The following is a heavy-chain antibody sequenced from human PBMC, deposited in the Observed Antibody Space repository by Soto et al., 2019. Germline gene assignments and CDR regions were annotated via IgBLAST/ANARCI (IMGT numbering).Heavy chain of an antibody. D-gene: IGHD1-1*01. CDR2: ISYDGSNK. Sequence: PGGSLRLSCAASGFTFSSYAMHWVRQAPGKGLEWVAVISYDGSNKYYADSVKGRFTISRDNSKNTLYLQMNSLRAEDTAVYYCARGTQYYGMDVWGQGTTVTVSS. CDR3: ARGTQYYGMDV. V-gene: IGHV3-30-3*01. J-gene: IGHJ6*02. CDR1: GFTFSSYA.